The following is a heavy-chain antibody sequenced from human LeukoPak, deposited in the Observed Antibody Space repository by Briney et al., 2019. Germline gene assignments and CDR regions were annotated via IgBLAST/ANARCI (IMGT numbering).Heavy chain of an antibody. Sequence: GASVKVSCKASGGTFSSYAISWVRQAPGQGLEWMGGIIPIFGTANYAQKFQGRVTMTRDMSTSTVYMELSSLRSEDTAVYYCAREHMGATSLWGQGTLVTVSS. V-gene: IGHV1-69*05. CDR1: GGTFSSYA. CDR2: IIPIFGTA. D-gene: IGHD1-26*01. CDR3: AREHMGATSL. J-gene: IGHJ4*02.